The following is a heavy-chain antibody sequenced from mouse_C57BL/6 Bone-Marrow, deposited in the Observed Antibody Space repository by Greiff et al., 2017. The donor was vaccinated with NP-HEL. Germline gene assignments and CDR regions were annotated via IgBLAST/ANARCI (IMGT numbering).Heavy chain of an antibody. Sequence: EVKLVESGGGLVKPGGSLKLSCAASGFPFSSYAMSWVRQTPVKRLEWVATISDGGSYTYYPDNVKGRFTISRDNAKNNLYLQMSHRKSEDTAMYYCAREEEYYGSSYYFDYWGQGTTLTVSS. D-gene: IGHD1-1*01. CDR2: ISDGGSYT. CDR3: AREEEYYGSSYYFDY. J-gene: IGHJ2*01. CDR1: GFPFSSYA. V-gene: IGHV5-4*01.